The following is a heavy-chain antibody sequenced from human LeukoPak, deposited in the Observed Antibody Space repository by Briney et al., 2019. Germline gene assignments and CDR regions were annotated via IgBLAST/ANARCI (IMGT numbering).Heavy chain of an antibody. CDR3: AILPGYSSGWYEVNY. D-gene: IGHD6-13*01. J-gene: IGHJ4*02. CDR2: ISGSGGST. CDR1: GFSFSYYG. V-gene: IGHV3-23*01. Sequence: PGGSLRLSCAASGFSFSYYGMTWVRQAPGKGLEWVSSISGSGGSTYYADSVKGRFTISRDNSRNTLYLQMNSPRAEDTAVYYCAILPGYSSGWYEVNYWGQGTLVTVSS.